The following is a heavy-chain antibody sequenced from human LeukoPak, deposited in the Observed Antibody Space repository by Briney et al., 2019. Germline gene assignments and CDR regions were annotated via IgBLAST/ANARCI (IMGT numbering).Heavy chain of an antibody. Sequence: GGSLRLSCAASGFTFSSYSMNWVRQAPGKGLEWVSSISSSSSYIYYADSVKGRFTISRDNAKNSLYLQMHSLRAEDTAVYYCARGSIAVAGPYFDYWGQGTLVTVSS. J-gene: IGHJ4*02. V-gene: IGHV3-21*01. CDR2: ISSSSSYI. CDR3: ARGSIAVAGPYFDY. D-gene: IGHD6-19*01. CDR1: GFTFSSYS.